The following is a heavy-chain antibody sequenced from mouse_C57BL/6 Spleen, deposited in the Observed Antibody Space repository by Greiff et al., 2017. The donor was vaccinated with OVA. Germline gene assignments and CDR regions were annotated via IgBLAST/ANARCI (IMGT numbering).Heavy chain of an antibody. CDR1: GYTFTSYW. J-gene: IGHJ3*01. Sequence: VQLQQPGAELVRPGSSVKLSCKASGYTFTSYWMHWVKQRPIQGLEWIGNIDPSDSETHYNQQFKDKATLTVDKSSSTAYMQLSSLTSEDSAVYYCAREATVVATSPWFAYWGQGTLVTVSA. V-gene: IGHV1-52*01. CDR3: AREATVVATSPWFAY. CDR2: IDPSDSET. D-gene: IGHD1-1*01.